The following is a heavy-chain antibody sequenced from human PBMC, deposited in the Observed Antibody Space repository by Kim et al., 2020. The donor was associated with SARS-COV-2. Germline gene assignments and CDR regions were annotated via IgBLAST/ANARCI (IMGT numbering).Heavy chain of an antibody. Sequence: KRYTQKFQGRVTMSSDTSTSTVYMDLSSLTSEDTAIYYCARELGSTYPFDLWGQGTLVSVSS. D-gene: IGHD3-10*01. J-gene: IGHJ4*02. CDR2: K. CDR3: ARELGSTYPFDL. V-gene: IGHV1-46*01.